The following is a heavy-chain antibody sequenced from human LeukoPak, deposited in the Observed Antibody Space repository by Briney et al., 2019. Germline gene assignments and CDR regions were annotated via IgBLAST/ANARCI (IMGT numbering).Heavy chain of an antibody. V-gene: IGHV1-2*02. CDR3: ATHLNSGSYDWFDP. Sequence: GASVKVSCKASGYTFTGYYMHWVRQAPGQGLEWVGWINPNSGGTNYAQKFQGRVTMTRDTSISTAYMELSSLRSEDTAVYYCATHLNSGSYDWFDPWGQGTLVTVSS. J-gene: IGHJ5*02. D-gene: IGHD1-26*01. CDR1: GYTFTGYY. CDR2: INPNSGGT.